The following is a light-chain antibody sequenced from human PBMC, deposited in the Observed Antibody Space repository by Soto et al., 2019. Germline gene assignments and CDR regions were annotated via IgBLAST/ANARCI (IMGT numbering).Light chain of an antibody. CDR2: KAS. CDR3: QQYSTYTPRT. V-gene: IGKV1-5*03. J-gene: IGKJ1*01. Sequence: DIQMTQSPSTLSASVGDRVTITCRASQSMRIWLAWYQQKPGKAPKIPIYKASSLESGVPSRFSGSGSGTEFTLAISSLQPDDFATYYCQQYSTYTPRTFGQGTKV. CDR1: QSMRIW.